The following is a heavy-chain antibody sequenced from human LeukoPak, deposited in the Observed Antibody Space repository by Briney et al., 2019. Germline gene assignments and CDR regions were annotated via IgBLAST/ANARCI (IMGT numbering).Heavy chain of an antibody. CDR3: ARDSGSLDI. CDR2: ISVYNGNT. V-gene: IGHV1-18*01. D-gene: IGHD3-10*01. J-gene: IGHJ3*02. CDR1: GYTFTNYG. Sequence: RASVKVSCEASGYTFTNYGVTWVRQAPGQGLEWMGWISVYNGNTNYQHKFQGRVTLTTDTSTRTAYMELRSLRSDDTAVYYCARDSGSLDIWGQGTMVTVSS.